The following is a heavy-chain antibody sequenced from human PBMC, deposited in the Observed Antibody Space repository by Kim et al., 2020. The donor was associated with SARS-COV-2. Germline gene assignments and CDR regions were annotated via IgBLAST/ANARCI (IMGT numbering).Heavy chain of an antibody. V-gene: IGHV3-21*01. CDR3: ARGRAPIYGMDV. J-gene: IGHJ6*02. Sequence: YYADDVKVRFTISRDNAKDSLYLQMNRLRAEDTAVYYCARGRAPIYGMDVWGQGTTVTVSS.